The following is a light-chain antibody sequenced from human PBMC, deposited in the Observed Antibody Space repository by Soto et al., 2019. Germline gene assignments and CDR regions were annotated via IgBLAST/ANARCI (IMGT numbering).Light chain of an antibody. CDR1: SGHSSNI. J-gene: IGLJ2*01. CDR3: ETWDRNSRV. Sequence: QSVLTQSSSASASLGSSVRLTCTLRSGHSSNIIAWHQQQPGKAPRYLMNLEGSGNYNKGSGVPDRFSGSSSGADRYLTISNLHFEDEADYYCETWDRNSRVFGGGTKLTVL. CDR2: LEGSGNY. V-gene: IGLV4-60*02.